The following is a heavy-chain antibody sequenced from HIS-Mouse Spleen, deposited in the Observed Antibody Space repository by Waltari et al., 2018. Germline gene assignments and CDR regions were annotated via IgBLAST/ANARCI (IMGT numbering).Heavy chain of an antibody. Sequence: EVQLVETGGGLIQPGGSLRLSCAASGFTVSSNYMSWVRQAPGKGLGWVSVIYGGGRTYYADSVKGRFTISRDNSKNTLYLQMNSLRAEDTAVYYCARHYYYGSGSYYFDYWGQGTLVTVSS. CDR1: GFTVSSNY. CDR2: IYGGGRT. CDR3: ARHYYYGSGSYYFDY. J-gene: IGHJ4*02. D-gene: IGHD3-10*01. V-gene: IGHV3-53*02.